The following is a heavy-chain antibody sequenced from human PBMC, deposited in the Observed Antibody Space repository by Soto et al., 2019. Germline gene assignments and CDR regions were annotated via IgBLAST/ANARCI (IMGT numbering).Heavy chain of an antibody. J-gene: IGHJ5*02. D-gene: IGHD2-8*01. CDR2: IIPILGTT. CDR1: GGTFISSA. Sequence: QVQLLQSGTELRQPGSSVTISCTPSGGTFISSAFAWVRQAPGRRIEWMGGIIPILGTTKYAEKFLGRVTIRADDSSRTAFLELSSLTVDDTAVYFCAKKNPHGDSNKAWLDPWGQGTLVTVST. V-gene: IGHV1-69*01. CDR3: AKKNPHGDSNKAWLDP.